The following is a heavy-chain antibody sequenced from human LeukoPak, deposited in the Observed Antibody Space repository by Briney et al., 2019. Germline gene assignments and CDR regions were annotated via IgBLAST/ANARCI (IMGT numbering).Heavy chain of an antibody. Sequence: SVKVSCKASGGTFSSYAISWVRQAPGHGLEWMGGVIPIFGTTNYAQKFQGRVTVTTDESTSTAYMELSSLRSEDTAVYYCARELGTTDWFGPWGQGTLVTVSS. CDR2: VIPIFGTT. CDR1: GGTFSSYA. V-gene: IGHV1-69*05. J-gene: IGHJ5*02. D-gene: IGHD1-26*01. CDR3: ARELGTTDWFGP.